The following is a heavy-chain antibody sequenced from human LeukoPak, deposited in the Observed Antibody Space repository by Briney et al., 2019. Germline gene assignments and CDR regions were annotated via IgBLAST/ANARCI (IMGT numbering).Heavy chain of an antibody. J-gene: IGHJ4*02. Sequence: GGSLRLSCAASGFTFSSYGMHWVRQAPGKGLEWVAFIRYDGSNKYYADSVKGRFTISRDNSKNTLYLQMNSLRAEDTAVYYCARDLPEYCSSTSCYYPLLFDYWGQGTLVTVSS. V-gene: IGHV3-30*02. CDR1: GFTFSSYG. D-gene: IGHD2-2*01. CDR3: ARDLPEYCSSTSCYYPLLFDY. CDR2: IRYDGSNK.